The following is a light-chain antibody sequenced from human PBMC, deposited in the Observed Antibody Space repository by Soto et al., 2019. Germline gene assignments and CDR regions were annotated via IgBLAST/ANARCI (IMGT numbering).Light chain of an antibody. CDR2: GAS. Sequence: DIQMTQSPSSLSASIGDIITITCRASQSISTYLNWYQQKPGKAPKLLIYGASTLQNGVPSRFSSSGAATDYTLIISGLQPEDVATSYCQQSFITPPLTFGGGTRVEMK. J-gene: IGKJ4*01. CDR1: QSISTY. V-gene: IGKV1-39*01. CDR3: QQSFITPPLT.